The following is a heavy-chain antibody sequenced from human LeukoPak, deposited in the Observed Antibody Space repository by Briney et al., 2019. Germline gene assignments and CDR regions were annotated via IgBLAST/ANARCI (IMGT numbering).Heavy chain of an antibody. CDR3: ARGRFSYFDY. CDR2: IYYSGST. D-gene: IGHD3-10*01. J-gene: IGHJ4*02. CDR1: VGSISSYY. Sequence: SETLSLTCTGSVGSISSYYWSWIRQPPGKGLEGIGYIYYSGSTNYNPSLKSRVTISVDTSKNQFSLKLSSVTAADTAVYYCARGRFSYFDYWGQGTLVTVSS. V-gene: IGHV4-59*01.